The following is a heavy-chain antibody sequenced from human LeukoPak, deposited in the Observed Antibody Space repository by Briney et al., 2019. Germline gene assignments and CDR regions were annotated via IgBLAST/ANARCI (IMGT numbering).Heavy chain of an antibody. J-gene: IGHJ4*02. CDR1: GFTFSKYW. D-gene: IGHD3-22*01. V-gene: IGHV3-74*01. CDR3: ARDFSVYYDSSGYLY. Sequence: GGSLRLSCAASGFTFSKYWMHWVRQAPGKGLVWVSRINGDGSITTHADPVKGRFTISRDNAKNTVYLQMNSLRAEDTAVYYCARDFSVYYDSSGYLYWGQGTLVTVSS. CDR2: INGDGSIT.